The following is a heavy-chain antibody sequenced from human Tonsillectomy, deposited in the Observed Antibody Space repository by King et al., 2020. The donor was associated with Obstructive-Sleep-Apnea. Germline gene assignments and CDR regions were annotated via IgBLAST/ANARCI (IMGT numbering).Heavy chain of an antibody. CDR2: ISGSGGST. CDR1: GFTVSSYA. Sequence: VQLVESGGGLVQPGGSLRLSCAASGFTVSSYAMNWVRQAPGEGLEWVSGISGSGGSTYYADSGKGRFTISRDNSKDTLYLQMNSLRAEDTAVYYCAKDRRVGDYPGNAFDIWGQGTMVTVSS. V-gene: IGHV3-23*04. CDR3: AKDRRVGDYPGNAFDI. J-gene: IGHJ3*02. D-gene: IGHD4-17*01.